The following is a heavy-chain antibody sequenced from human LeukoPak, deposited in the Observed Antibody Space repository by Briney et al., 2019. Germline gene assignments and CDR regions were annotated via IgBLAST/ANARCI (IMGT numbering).Heavy chain of an antibody. CDR2: ISGSGDST. CDR3: ARNGGNWVSYFDY. CDR1: GFPFSAYA. D-gene: IGHD4-23*01. V-gene: IGHV3-23*01. J-gene: IGHJ4*02. Sequence: GGSLRLSCVASGFPFSAYAMSWVRQAPGKGLEWVSTISGSGDSTYYAGSVKGRFTISRDNSKNTMSLQMNSLRAEDTAVYYCARNGGNWVSYFDYWGQGTLVTVSS.